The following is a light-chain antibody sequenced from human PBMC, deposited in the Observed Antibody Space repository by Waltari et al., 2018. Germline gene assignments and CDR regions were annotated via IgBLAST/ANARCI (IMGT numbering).Light chain of an antibody. J-gene: IGKJ2*01. CDR1: QDIGKS. V-gene: IGKV1-16*02. CDR3: QQYKSYPYT. CDR2: NTY. Sequence: DIQMTQSPYSLSASVGDRVTITSRASQDIGKSLTWFQQKPGKAPKSLIYNTYILQSGVPSKFSGSGTGTDFTLTISSLQPEDFATYYCQQYKSYPYTFGQGTNLETK.